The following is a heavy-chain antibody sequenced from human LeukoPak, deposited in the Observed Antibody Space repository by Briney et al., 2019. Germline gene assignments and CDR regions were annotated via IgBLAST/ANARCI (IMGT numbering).Heavy chain of an antibody. CDR3: ARGGYGDDLLFDY. V-gene: IGHV1-2*02. CDR1: GYIFTGYY. Sequence: ASVKVSCQASGYIFTGYYMHWVRQAPGQGVEWMGWINPKSGEPNYAPVFQGRVTMTRDTSLTTAYTELGRCGYDEPAVVLCARGGYGDDLLFDYWGQGILVTVSS. CDR2: INPKSGEP. J-gene: IGHJ4*02. D-gene: IGHD4-17*01.